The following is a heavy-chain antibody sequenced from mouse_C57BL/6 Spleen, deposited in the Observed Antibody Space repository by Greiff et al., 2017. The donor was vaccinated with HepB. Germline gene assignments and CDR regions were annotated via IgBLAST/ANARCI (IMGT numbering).Heavy chain of an antibody. J-gene: IGHJ4*01. CDR2: IDPSDSYT. D-gene: IGHD1-2*01. CDR3: ARGGSLRLYAMDY. V-gene: IGHV1-59*01. Sequence: QVQLQQPGAELVRPGTSVKLSCKASGYTFTSYWMHWVKQRPGQGLEWIGVIDPSDSYTNYNQKFKGKATLTVDTSSSTAYMQLSSLTSEDSAVYYCARGGSLRLYAMDYWGQGTSVTVSS. CDR1: GYTFTSYW.